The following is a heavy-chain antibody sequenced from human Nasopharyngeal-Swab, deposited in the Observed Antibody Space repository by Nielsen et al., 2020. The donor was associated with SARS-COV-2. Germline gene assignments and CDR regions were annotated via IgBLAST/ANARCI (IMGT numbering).Heavy chain of an antibody. CDR1: GGSISSGSYY. D-gene: IGHD5-18*01. Sequence: SGTLSLTCTVSGGSISSGSYYWSWIRQPAGKGLEWIGRIYTSGSTNYNPSLKSRVTISVDTSKNQFSLKLSSVTAADTAVYYCASTAMGIGIGSEYYFDYWGQGTLVTVSS. CDR2: IYTSGST. J-gene: IGHJ4*02. CDR3: ASTAMGIGIGSEYYFDY. V-gene: IGHV4-61*02.